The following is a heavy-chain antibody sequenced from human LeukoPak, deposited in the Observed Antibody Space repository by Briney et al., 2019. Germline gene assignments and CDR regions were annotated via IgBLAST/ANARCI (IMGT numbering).Heavy chain of an antibody. V-gene: IGHV4-39*01. Sequence: NPSETLSLTCTVSGGSISSSSYYWGWIRQPPGKGLEWIGSIYYSGSTYYNPSLKSRVAISVDTSKNQFSLKLSSVTAADTAVYYCARPMAVPSYYYYYMDVWGKGTTVTVSS. CDR1: GGSISSSSYY. CDR2: IYYSGST. D-gene: IGHD5-24*01. CDR3: ARPMAVPSYYYYYMDV. J-gene: IGHJ6*03.